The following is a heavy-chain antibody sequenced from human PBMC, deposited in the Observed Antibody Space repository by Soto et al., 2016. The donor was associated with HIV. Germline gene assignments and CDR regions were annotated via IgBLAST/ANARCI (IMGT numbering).Heavy chain of an antibody. Sequence: EAQLVESGGRLVQPGGSLRLSCAASGFTFSSYWMHWVRQIPGKGLVWVSRINNDRSSSGYADSVKGRFTISRDNAKNTLYLQMRGLSAEDTGLYYCVRDLMTGFNERPTSDYWGQGTLVTVSS. CDR1: GFTFSSYW. D-gene: IGHD2-15*01. J-gene: IGHJ4*02. V-gene: IGHV3-74*01. CDR2: INNDRSSS. CDR3: VRDLMTGFNERPTSDY.